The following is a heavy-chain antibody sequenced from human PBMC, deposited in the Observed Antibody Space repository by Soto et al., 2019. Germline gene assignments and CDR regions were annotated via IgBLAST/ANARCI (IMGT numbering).Heavy chain of an antibody. J-gene: IGHJ5*02. V-gene: IGHV3-7*01. Sequence: GGSLRLSCAASGFTLRNSWMYWVRQAPGKGLEWVANINRDGSHKYYVDSVKGRFTISRDNAENSVFLQMNSLRAEDTAIYYWFDPWGQGTLVTVSS. CDR3: FDP. CDR1: GFTLRNSW. CDR2: INRDGSHK.